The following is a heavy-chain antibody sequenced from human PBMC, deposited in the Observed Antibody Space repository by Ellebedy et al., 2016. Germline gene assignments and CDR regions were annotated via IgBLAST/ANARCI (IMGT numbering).Heavy chain of an antibody. Sequence: GESLKISXAASGFTFSSYGMDWVRQVPGKGPVWVSFTNTAGSSTTYADSVKGRFTISRDNTKNTLYLQMNSLRAEDTAVYYCARGRDYAMDVWGQGTTVTVSS. CDR1: GFTFSSYG. CDR3: ARGRDYAMDV. CDR2: TNTAGSST. J-gene: IGHJ6*02. V-gene: IGHV3-74*03.